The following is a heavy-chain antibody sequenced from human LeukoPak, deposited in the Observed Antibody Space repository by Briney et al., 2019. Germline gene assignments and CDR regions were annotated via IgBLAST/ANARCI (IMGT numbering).Heavy chain of an antibody. CDR2: ISPGDSDT. Sequence: GESLKISCKGSGYSFTNYWIGWVREMPGKGVEWMGIISPGDSDTTYSPSFQGQVTISADKSITTAYLQCSSLKASDTAMYYCARLASMNSFDIWGQGTMVTVSS. V-gene: IGHV5-51*01. J-gene: IGHJ3*02. CDR1: GYSFTNYW. CDR3: ARLASMNSFDI. D-gene: IGHD2/OR15-2a*01.